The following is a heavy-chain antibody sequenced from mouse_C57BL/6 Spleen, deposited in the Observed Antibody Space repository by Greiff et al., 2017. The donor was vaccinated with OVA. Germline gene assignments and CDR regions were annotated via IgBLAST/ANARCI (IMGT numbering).Heavy chain of an antibody. Sequence: DVKLVESGGDLVKPGGSLKLSCAASGFTFSSYGMSWVRQTPDKRLEWVATISSGGSYTYYPDSVKGRFTISRDNAKNTLYLQMSSLKSEDTAMYYCAVIGDYWGQGTTLTVSS. CDR3: AVIGDY. V-gene: IGHV5-6*02. CDR2: ISSGGSYT. D-gene: IGHD3-1*01. J-gene: IGHJ2*01. CDR1: GFTFSSYG.